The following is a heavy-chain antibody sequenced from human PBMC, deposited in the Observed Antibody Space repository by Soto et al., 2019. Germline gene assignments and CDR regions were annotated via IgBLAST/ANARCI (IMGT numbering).Heavy chain of an antibody. J-gene: IGHJ5*02. Sequence: QVQLVQSGAEVKKPRSSVKVSCKASGGTFSSYAISWVRQAPGQGLEWMGGIIPIFGTANYAQKFQGRGTITADESTSTAYMELSSLRSEDMAVYYCARDLMDYGGNSGWFDPLGQGTLVTVSS. CDR1: GGTFSSYA. D-gene: IGHD4-17*01. CDR2: IIPIFGTA. CDR3: ARDLMDYGGNSGWFDP. V-gene: IGHV1-69*01.